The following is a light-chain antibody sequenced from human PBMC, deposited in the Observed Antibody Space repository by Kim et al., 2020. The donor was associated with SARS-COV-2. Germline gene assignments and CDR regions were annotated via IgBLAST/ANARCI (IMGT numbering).Light chain of an antibody. J-gene: IGLJ3*02. CDR2: NNN. CDR1: TSNIAKNY. V-gene: IGLV1-47*02. Sequence: GKRVSISCSGITSNIAKNYVYWYQHLPGTAPKPLIYNNNQRPSGVPDRFSGSMSGTSASLAISGLRSEDEADSYCAVWDDSLDGWVFGGGTQLTVL. CDR3: AVWDDSLDGWV.